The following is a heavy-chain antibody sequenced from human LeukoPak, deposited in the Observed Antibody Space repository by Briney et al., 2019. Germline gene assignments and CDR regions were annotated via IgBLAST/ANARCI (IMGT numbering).Heavy chain of an antibody. V-gene: IGHV5-51*01. Sequence: GESLKISCKDSGYRFSSYWIAWVRQMPGKGLEYIGIIYPGDSDIRYSPSFQGQVTISADKSISTAYLQWSSLKASDTAMYYCARRSGSYYEYWGQGTLVTVSS. D-gene: IGHD1-26*01. CDR3: ARRSGSYYEY. J-gene: IGHJ4*02. CDR2: IYPGDSDI. CDR1: GYRFSSYW.